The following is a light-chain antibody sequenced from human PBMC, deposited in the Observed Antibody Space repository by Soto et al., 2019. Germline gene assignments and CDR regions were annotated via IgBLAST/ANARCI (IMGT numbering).Light chain of an antibody. Sequence: QSVLTQPPSVSGAPVQRVTISCTGSSSNIGAGYDVHWYQQRPGSAPKLLIFANNNRPSGVPDRFSGSKSGTSASLAITGLQAEDEGDYYCQPYDNHMRDRYVCGTGTMVPVL. CDR1: SSNIGAGYD. CDR2: ANN. CDR3: QPYDNHMRDRYV. J-gene: IGLJ1*01. V-gene: IGLV1-40*01.